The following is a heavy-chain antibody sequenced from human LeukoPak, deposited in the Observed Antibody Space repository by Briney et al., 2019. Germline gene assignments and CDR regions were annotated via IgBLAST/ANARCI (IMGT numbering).Heavy chain of an antibody. CDR1: GGSISSRSNS. Sequence: SETLSLTCAVSGGSISSRSNSWVWIRQPPGKGLEWIGSMYYGGTTHYNPSLKSRVTISVDTSKNQFSLKLTSATAADTAIYYCATDERINSFDFWGQGTMVTASS. D-gene: IGHD2-15*01. CDR2: MYYGGTT. CDR3: ATDERINSFDF. V-gene: IGHV4-39*02. J-gene: IGHJ3*01.